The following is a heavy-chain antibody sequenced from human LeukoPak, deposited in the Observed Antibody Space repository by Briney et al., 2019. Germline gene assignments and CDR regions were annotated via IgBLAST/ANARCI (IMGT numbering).Heavy chain of an antibody. V-gene: IGHV3-72*01. D-gene: IGHD2-21*02. CDR2: IRNKADKYIT. J-gene: IGHJ4*02. CDR3: ARVTARSIDY. Sequence: GGSLRLSCGAYGFSFRDYYMDWVRQAPGKGLEWVGRIRNKADKYITDYAASVEGRFTISRDDSKNSLSLQMRSLKTGDTAVYYCARVTARSIDYWGQGTRVTVSS. CDR1: GFSFRDYY.